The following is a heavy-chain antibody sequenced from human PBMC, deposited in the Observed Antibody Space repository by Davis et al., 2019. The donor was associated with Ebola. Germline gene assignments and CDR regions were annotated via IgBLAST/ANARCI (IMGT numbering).Heavy chain of an antibody. CDR2: VFYTGIT. Sequence: MPSETLSLTCTVSGDSINSSYWWSWVRQSPGMGLEWIGEVFYTGITNYNPSLKSRGTISVDRTRNQYSLKLTSVTAADTAVYYCARDLPYGVGSLGLWGRGTPVIVSA. J-gene: IGHJ2*01. CDR3: ARDLPYGVGSLGL. D-gene: IGHD1-26*01. V-gene: IGHV4-4*02. CDR1: GDSINSSYW.